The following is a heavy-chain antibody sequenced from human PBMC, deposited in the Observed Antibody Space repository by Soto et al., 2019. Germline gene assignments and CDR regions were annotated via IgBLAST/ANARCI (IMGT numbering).Heavy chain of an antibody. D-gene: IGHD1-20*01. CDR2: IYYSGST. V-gene: IGHV4-31*03. CDR3: ARGKRYNWNYVDY. Sequence: SETLSLTCTVSGGSISSGGYYWSWIRQHPGKGLERIGYIYYSGSTYYNPSLKSRVTISVDTSKNQFSLKLSSVTAADTAVYYCARGKRYNWNYVDYWGQGTLVTVSS. J-gene: IGHJ4*02. CDR1: GGSISSGGYY.